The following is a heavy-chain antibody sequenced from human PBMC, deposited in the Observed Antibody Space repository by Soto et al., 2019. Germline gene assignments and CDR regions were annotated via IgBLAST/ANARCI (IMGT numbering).Heavy chain of an antibody. D-gene: IGHD5-18*01. J-gene: IGHJ6*02. CDR3: ARETPVDTAMVTARYYGMDV. CDR2: IYYSGRT. Sequence: SETLSLTCTVSGGSISSDGYYWSWIRQHPGKGLEWIGYIYYSGRTYYNPSLKGPVTISVNTSKNQFSLKLSSVTAADTAVYYCARETPVDTAMVTARYYGMDVWGQGTTVTVSS. CDR1: GGSISSDGYY. V-gene: IGHV4-31*01.